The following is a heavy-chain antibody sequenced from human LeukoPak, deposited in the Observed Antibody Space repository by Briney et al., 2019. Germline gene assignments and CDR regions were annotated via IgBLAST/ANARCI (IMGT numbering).Heavy chain of an antibody. CDR3: ARVNYRSGFFRNFYYYGMDA. CDR1: GYTFSDYY. J-gene: IGHJ6*02. D-gene: IGHD6-19*01. CDR2: INPNSGGT. Sequence: GASVKVSCKASGYTFSDYYIHWVRQGPGHGLEWMGWINPNSGGTDYARRFQGRVTMTRETSNTTAYMELSRLRSDDTAVYYCARVNYRSGFFRNFYYYGMDAWGQGTTVTVSS. V-gene: IGHV1-2*02.